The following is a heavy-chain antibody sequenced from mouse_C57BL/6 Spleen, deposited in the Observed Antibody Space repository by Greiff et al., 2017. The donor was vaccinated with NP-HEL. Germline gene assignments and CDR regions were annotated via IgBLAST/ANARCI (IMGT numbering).Heavy chain of an antibody. CDR2: IYPSDSET. D-gene: IGHD1-1*01. CDR1: GYTFTSYW. Sequence: QVQLQQPGAELVRPGSSVKLSCKASGYTFTSYWMDWVKQRPGQGLEWIGNIYPSDSETHYNQKFKDKATLTVDKSSSTAYMQLSSLTSEDSAVYYCARGILRVIYAMDYWGQGTSVTVSS. CDR3: ARGILRVIYAMDY. V-gene: IGHV1-61*01. J-gene: IGHJ4*01.